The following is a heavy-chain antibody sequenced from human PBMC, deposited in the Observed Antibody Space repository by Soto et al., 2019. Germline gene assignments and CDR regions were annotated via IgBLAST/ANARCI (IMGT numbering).Heavy chain of an antibody. CDR2: IWYDGSNK. CDR1: GFTFSSYG. CDR3: ARQGDDIVVVVAASYYFDY. Sequence: QVQLVESGGGVVQPGRSLRLSCAASGFTFSSYGMHWVRQAPGKGLEWVAVIWYDGSNKYYADSVTGRFTISRDNSKNTLYLQMNRLRAEDTAVYYCARQGDDIVVVVAASYYFDYWGQGTLVTVSS. V-gene: IGHV3-33*01. J-gene: IGHJ4*02. D-gene: IGHD2-15*01.